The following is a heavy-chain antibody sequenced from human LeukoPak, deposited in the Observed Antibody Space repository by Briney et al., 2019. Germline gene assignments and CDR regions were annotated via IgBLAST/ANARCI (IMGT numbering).Heavy chain of an antibody. CDR2: ITSGGSTI. D-gene: IGHD1-1*01. CDR3: ASGGTLFDY. CDR1: GFTFSTYE. J-gene: IGHJ4*02. Sequence: GGSLRLSCAASGFTFSTYEMNWVRQPPGKGLEWVSYITSGGSTIYYADSVKGRFTISRDNAKNSLYLQMSSLRAEDTAVYYCASGGTLFDYWGQGTLVTVSS. V-gene: IGHV3-48*03.